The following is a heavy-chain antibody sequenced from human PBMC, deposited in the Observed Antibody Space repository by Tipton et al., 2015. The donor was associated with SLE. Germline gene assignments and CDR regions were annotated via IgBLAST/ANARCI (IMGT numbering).Heavy chain of an antibody. V-gene: IGHV4-59*06. D-gene: IGHD3-22*01. Sequence: TLSLTCTVSGGSISSHYWSWIRQHPGKGLEWIGYIYYSGSTYYNPSLKSRVTISVDTSKNQFSLKLSSVTAADTAVYYCARSYYYDSQAAFDIWGQGTMVTVSS. CDR2: IYYSGST. CDR3: ARSYYYDSQAAFDI. J-gene: IGHJ3*02. CDR1: GGSISSHY.